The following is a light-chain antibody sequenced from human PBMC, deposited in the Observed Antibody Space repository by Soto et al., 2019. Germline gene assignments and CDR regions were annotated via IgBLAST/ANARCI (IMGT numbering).Light chain of an antibody. CDR2: GTS. CDR3: QQYVTTPRT. CDR1: QTLAYTS. Sequence: EIVLTQSPGILSLSPGARATLSCRASQTLAYTSLAWYQQRPGQAPRLLIYGTSTRATGTPDRFIGSGSGTAFTLTISRLEPEDFAVYYCQQYVTTPRTFGQGTKVE. V-gene: IGKV3-20*01. J-gene: IGKJ1*01.